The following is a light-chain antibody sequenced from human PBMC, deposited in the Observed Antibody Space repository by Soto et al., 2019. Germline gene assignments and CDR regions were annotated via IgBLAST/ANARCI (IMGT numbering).Light chain of an antibody. Sequence: EIVLTQSPATLSLSPGERATLSCRASQSVSSYLAWYQQKPGQAPRLLIYGASNRATGIPARFSGSGSGTDFTLTINSLEPEDVAVYYCQQRGNWPRTFGQGTRLEIK. CDR3: QQRGNWPRT. V-gene: IGKV3-11*01. J-gene: IGKJ2*01. CDR1: QSVSSY. CDR2: GAS.